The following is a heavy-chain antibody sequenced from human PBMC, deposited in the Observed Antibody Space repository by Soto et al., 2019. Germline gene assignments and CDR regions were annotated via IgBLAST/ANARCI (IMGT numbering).Heavy chain of an antibody. CDR1: GFTFSSYG. V-gene: IGHV3-30*18. CDR3: AKVPSGTTPDY. J-gene: IGHJ4*02. D-gene: IGHD1-7*01. CDR2: ISYDGSNK. Sequence: PGGSLRLSCAASGFTFSSYGMHWVRQAPGKGLEWVAVISYDGSNKYYADSVKGRFTISRDNSKNTLYLQMNSLRAEDTAVYYCAKVPSGTTPDYWGQGTLVTVSS.